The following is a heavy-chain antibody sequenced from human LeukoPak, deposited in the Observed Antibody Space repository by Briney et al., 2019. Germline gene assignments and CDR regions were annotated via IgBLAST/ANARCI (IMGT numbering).Heavy chain of an antibody. Sequence: GGSLRLSCAASGFTFSSYAMSRVRQAPGKGLEWVSAISGSGGSTYYADSVKGRFTISRDNSKNTLYLQMNSLRAEDTAVYYCAKSAPYYDFWSATLGYFDYWGQGTLVTVSS. CDR3: AKSAPYYDFWSATLGYFDY. V-gene: IGHV3-23*01. D-gene: IGHD3-3*01. J-gene: IGHJ4*02. CDR2: ISGSGGST. CDR1: GFTFSSYA.